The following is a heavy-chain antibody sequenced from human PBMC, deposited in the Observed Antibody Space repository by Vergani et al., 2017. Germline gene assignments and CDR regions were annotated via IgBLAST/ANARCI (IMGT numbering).Heavy chain of an antibody. J-gene: IGHJ6*02. D-gene: IGHD3-10*01. CDR2: IHHSGDT. CDR1: DSSIMTKPY. Sequence: QVQLQESGPGLVKPSETLTLTCDVSDSSIMTKPYWGWFRQSPGKGLEWIGCIHHSGDTHYNSSLKSRVSISIVSSSKFSLSLTSVTSAYTAIYYCARHRGSGGFFPSSYFYGMDVWGHGTTVTVSS. CDR3: ARHRGSGGFFPSSYFYGMDV. V-gene: IGHV4-38-2*01.